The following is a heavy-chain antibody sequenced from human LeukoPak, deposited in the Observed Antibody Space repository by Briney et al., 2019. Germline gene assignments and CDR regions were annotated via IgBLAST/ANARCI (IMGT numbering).Heavy chain of an antibody. CDR3: ARGYCSGGSCPYDY. V-gene: IGHV1-2*02. D-gene: IGHD2-15*01. J-gene: IGHJ4*02. CDR1: GYIFTGYY. Sequence: APVKVSCKASGYIFTGYYIHWVRQAPGQGLEWMGWINPNTGGTNYAQDFQGRVTMTRDTSISTAYMELNSLRSDDTAVYYCARGYCSGGSCPYDYWGQGTLVTVSS. CDR2: INPNTGGT.